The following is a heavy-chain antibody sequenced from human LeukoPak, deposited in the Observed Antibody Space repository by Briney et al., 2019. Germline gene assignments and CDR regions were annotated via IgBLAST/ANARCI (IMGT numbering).Heavy chain of an antibody. V-gene: IGHV4-39*07. CDR2: IYYSGST. CDR1: GGSISSSSYY. Sequence: SETLSLTCTVSGGSISSSSYYWGWIRQPPGKGLEWIGSIYYSGSTYYNPSLESRVTISVDTSKNQFSLKLSSVTAADTAVYYCASGVGAAAADYWGQGTLVTVSS. D-gene: IGHD2-2*01. CDR3: ASGVGAAAADY. J-gene: IGHJ4*02.